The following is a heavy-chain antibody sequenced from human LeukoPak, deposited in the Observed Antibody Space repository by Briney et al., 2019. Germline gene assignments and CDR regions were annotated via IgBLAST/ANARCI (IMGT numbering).Heavy chain of an antibody. CDR3: ARDRVGVSSWYVDY. D-gene: IGHD6-13*01. V-gene: IGHV1-8*01. CDR1: GYTFTSYD. J-gene: IGHJ4*02. CDR2: MNPNSGNT. Sequence: ASVKVSCKASGYTFTSYDINWVRQATGQGLEWMGWMNPNSGNTGYAQKFQGRVTMTRNTSISTAYMELSSLRSEDTAVYYCARDRVGVSSWYVDYWGQGTLVTVSS.